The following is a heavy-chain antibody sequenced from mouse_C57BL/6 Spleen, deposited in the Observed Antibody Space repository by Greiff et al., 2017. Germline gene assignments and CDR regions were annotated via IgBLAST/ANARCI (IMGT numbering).Heavy chain of an antibody. D-gene: IGHD1-1*01. V-gene: IGHV1-50*01. CDR2: IDPSDSYT. Sequence: VQLQQPGAELVKPGASVKLSCKASGYTFTSYWMQWVKQRPGQGLEWIGEIDPSDSYTNYNQKFKGKATLTVDTSSSTAYVQLSSLTSEDSAVYYCARRGYGSSFYAMDYWGQGTSVTVSS. J-gene: IGHJ4*01. CDR3: ARRGYGSSFYAMDY. CDR1: GYTFTSYW.